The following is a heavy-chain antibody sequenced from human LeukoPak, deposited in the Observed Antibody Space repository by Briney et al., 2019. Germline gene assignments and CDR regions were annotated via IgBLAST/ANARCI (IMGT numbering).Heavy chain of an antibody. Sequence: SQTLSLTCAISGDSVSSNSAAWNWLRQSPSRGLEWLGRTYYRSKWYNDYAVSVKSRITINPDTSKNQFSLQLNSVTPEDTAVYYCARVGGIAAATFDYWGQGTLVTVSS. CDR3: ARVGGIAAATFDY. CDR2: TYYRSKWYN. V-gene: IGHV6-1*01. J-gene: IGHJ4*02. CDR1: GDSVSSNSAA. D-gene: IGHD6-13*01.